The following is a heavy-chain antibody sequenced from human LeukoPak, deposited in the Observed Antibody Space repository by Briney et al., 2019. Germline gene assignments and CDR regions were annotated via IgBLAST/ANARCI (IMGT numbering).Heavy chain of an antibody. Sequence: GGSLRLSCAASGFAFSFYAMSWLRQPPGKGLEWVSTINANSGTTSYAASVRGRFPISRDNSKNTLYLQVNTLRADDTATYYCAKPISGGLAVTADWFHPWGQGTLVVVSS. CDR1: GFAFSFYA. D-gene: IGHD6-19*01. V-gene: IGHV3-23*01. J-gene: IGHJ5*01. CDR3: AKPISGGLAVTADWFHP. CDR2: INANSGTT.